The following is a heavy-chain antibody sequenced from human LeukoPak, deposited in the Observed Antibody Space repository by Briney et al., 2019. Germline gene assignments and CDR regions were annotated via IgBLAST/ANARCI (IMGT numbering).Heavy chain of an antibody. Sequence: GGSLRLSCTVSGFTVSSNSMSWVRQAPGKGLEWVSFIYSGGNTHYSDSVKGRFTISRDNSKNTLYLQMNSLRAEDTAVYYCARDWDYYGSGSSFDYWGQGTLVTVSS. CDR2: IYSGGNT. J-gene: IGHJ4*02. CDR1: GFTVSSNS. V-gene: IGHV3-53*01. CDR3: ARDWDYYGSGSSFDY. D-gene: IGHD3-10*01.